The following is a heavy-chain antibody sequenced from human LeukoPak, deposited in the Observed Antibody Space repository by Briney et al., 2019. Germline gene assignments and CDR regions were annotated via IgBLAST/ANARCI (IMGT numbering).Heavy chain of an antibody. CDR3: AKMGPGSGSTYYMDV. CDR2: ISGSGDST. D-gene: IGHD3-22*01. CDR1: GFTFSSYA. V-gene: IGHV3-23*01. Sequence: PRGSLRLSCAASGFTFSSYAMSWVRQAPGKGLEWVSAISGSGDSTYYADSVKGRFTISRDNSKNTLYLQMNSLRAEDTAVYYCAKMGPGSGSTYYMDVWGKGTTVTVSS. J-gene: IGHJ6*03.